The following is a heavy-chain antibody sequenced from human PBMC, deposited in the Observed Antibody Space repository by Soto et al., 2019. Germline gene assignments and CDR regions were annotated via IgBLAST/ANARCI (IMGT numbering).Heavy chain of an antibody. CDR3: ARDSRTSGSYSN. D-gene: IGHD1-26*01. CDR2: ISSSSSYI. CDR1: GFTFSSYG. V-gene: IGHV3-21*01. Sequence: PGGSLRLSCAASGFTFSSYGMIWVRQAPGKGLEWVSSISSSSSYIYYADSVKGRLTISRDNAKNSLYLQMNSLRAEDTAVYYCARDSRTSGSYSNWGQGTLVTVSS. J-gene: IGHJ4*02.